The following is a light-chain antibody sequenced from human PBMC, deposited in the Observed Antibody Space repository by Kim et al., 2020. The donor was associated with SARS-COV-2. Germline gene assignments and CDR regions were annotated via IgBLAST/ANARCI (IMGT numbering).Light chain of an antibody. V-gene: IGLV3-21*04. CDR1: SIGLQS. Sequence: APGKTSRLTCGEHSIGLQSVHWYQQKPGQAPVLVIYYDNDRPSGIPERFSGSNYGNTATLTISRVEAGDEADYYCQVWDTGSDHPIFGGGTQLTVL. CDR3: QVWDTGSDHPI. CDR2: YDN. J-gene: IGLJ2*01.